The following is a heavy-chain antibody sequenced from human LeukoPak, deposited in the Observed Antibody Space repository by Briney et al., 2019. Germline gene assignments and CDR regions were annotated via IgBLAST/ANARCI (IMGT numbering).Heavy chain of an antibody. CDR2: ISYDGSNK. CDR1: GFTFSSYA. J-gene: IGHJ6*02. V-gene: IGHV3-30-3*01. D-gene: IGHD5-18*01. Sequence: GSLRLSCAASGFTFSSYAMHWVRQAPGKGLEWVAVISYDGSNKYYADSVRGRFTISRDNSKNTLYLQMNSLRAEDTAVYYCARDRPNSYGPTYGMDVWGQGTTVTVSS. CDR3: ARDRPNSYGPTYGMDV.